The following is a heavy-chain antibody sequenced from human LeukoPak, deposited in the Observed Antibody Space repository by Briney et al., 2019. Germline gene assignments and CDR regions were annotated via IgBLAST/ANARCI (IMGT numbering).Heavy chain of an antibody. Sequence: GGSLRLSCAASGFTFSSYWMHWVRQAPGKGLVWVSAISGSGGSTYYADSVKGRFTISRDNSKNTLYLQMNSLRAEDTAVYYCAKDLAGSGSYSFDYWGQGTLVTVSS. CDR3: AKDLAGSGSYSFDY. CDR1: GFTFSSYW. D-gene: IGHD1-26*01. J-gene: IGHJ4*02. CDR2: ISGSGGST. V-gene: IGHV3-23*01.